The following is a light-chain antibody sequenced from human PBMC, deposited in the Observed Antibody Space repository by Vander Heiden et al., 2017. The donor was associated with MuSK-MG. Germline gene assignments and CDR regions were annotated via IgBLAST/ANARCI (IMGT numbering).Light chain of an antibody. CDR1: QSISSY. Sequence: DIQMTQSPSSLSASVGDRVTITCRASQSISSYLNWYQQKPVKAPKLLIYAASSLQSGVPSRFSGSGPGTDFTLTIIILQPEDFATYYCQQSYSTPYTFGQGTKLEIK. CDR2: AAS. J-gene: IGKJ2*01. CDR3: QQSYSTPYT. V-gene: IGKV1-39*01.